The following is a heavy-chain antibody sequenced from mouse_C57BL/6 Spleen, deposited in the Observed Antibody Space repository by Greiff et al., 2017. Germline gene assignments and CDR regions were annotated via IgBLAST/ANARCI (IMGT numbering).Heavy chain of an antibody. CDR3: AREGDITTVVADAMDY. Sequence: QVQLQQPGAELVRPGSSVKLSCKASGYTFTSYWMHWVKQRPIQGLEWIGNIDPSDSETHYNQKFKDKATLTVDKSSSTAYMQLSSLTSEDSAVYYCAREGDITTVVADAMDYWGQGTSVTVSS. V-gene: IGHV1-52*01. CDR2: IDPSDSET. J-gene: IGHJ4*01. D-gene: IGHD1-1*01. CDR1: GYTFTSYW.